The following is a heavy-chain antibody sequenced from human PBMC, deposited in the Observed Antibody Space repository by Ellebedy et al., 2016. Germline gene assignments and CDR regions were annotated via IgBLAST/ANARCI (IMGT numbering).Heavy chain of an antibody. D-gene: IGHD5-24*01. CDR2: IIPILGIA. J-gene: IGHJ4*02. Sequence: ASVKVSCKASGGTFSSYAISWVRQAPGQGLEWMGRIIPILGIANYAQKFQGRVTITADKSTSTAYMELSSLRSEDTAVYYCARDWGDKRWLQPIHFDYWGQGTLVTVSS. CDR3: ARDWGDKRWLQPIHFDY. CDR1: GGTFSSYA. V-gene: IGHV1-69*04.